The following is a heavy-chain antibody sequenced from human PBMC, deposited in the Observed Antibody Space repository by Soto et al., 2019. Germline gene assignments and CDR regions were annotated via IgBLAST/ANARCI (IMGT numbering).Heavy chain of an antibody. CDR2: IYATGTT. D-gene: IGHD1-1*01. Sequence: SENLSLTCTVSGASISGYYWSWIRKSAGKGLEWIGRIYATGTTDYNPSLKSRVMMSVDTSKKQFSLRLRSVTAADTAVYYCVRDGTKTLRDWFDPWGQGISVTVSS. CDR1: GASISGYY. V-gene: IGHV4-4*07. J-gene: IGHJ5*02. CDR3: VRDGTKTLRDWFDP.